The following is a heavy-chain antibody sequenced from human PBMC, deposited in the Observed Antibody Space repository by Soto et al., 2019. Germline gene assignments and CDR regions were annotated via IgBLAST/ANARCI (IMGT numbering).Heavy chain of an antibody. V-gene: IGHV4-39*02. Sequence: KTSDTLSLTCTVSGGSLCITSYYWGWILQPPGKGLEWIGSIYYSGNTYYNPSLNSRVAMHIDTSNNHFSLKLSSATAADRVVYFGAAYDILAFYFPQYSFDNWGQGALVTVSS. CDR1: GGSLCITSYY. D-gene: IGHD3-9*01. J-gene: IGHJ4*02. CDR2: IYYSGNT. CDR3: AAYDILAFYFPQYSFDN.